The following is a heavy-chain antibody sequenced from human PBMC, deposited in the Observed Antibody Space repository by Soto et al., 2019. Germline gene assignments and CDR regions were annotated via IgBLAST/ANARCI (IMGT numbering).Heavy chain of an antibody. J-gene: IGHJ5*02. Sequence: QVRLVQSGAEVKKPGASVKVSCKASGYTFTSYDINWVRQATGQGLEWMGWMNPNSGNTGYAQEFQVRVTMTRNTSSRTADMELSSLRCEGMAVCYCASGLNKGQLGWFDPWGQGSLVTVSS. CDR3: ASGLNKGQLGWFDP. CDR1: GYTFTSYD. CDR2: MNPNSGNT. D-gene: IGHD3-16*01. V-gene: IGHV1-8*01.